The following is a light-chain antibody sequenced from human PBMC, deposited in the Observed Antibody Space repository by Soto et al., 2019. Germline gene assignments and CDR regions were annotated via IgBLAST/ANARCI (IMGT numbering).Light chain of an antibody. V-gene: IGLV2-14*01. CDR3: SSYTRSSTSYV. Sequence: QSVLTQPASVSWSPGQSITISCTGTSSDVGGYNYVSWYQQHPGKAPKLMIYEVSNRPSRVSNRFSGSTSGNTASLTISGLQAEDEADYYCSSYTRSSTSYVFGTGTKGTVL. CDR2: EVS. J-gene: IGLJ1*01. CDR1: SSDVGGYNY.